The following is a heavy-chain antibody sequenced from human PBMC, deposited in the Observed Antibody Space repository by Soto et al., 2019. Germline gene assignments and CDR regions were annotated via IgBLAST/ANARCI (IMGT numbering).Heavy chain of an antibody. D-gene: IGHD3-3*01. V-gene: IGHV3-66*01. J-gene: IGHJ4*02. CDR1: GITVTNCF. Sequence: EVQLVESGGGLVQPGGSLRLSCAASGITVTNCFMTWVRQAPGKGLEWVSVISSAGGTYYADSGKGRSTISRDNYRNTLYLQMNTLRPEDTAVYYCARDDLGGAYDFWHGGQGTLVTVSS. CDR3: ARDDLGGAYDFWH. CDR2: ISSAGGT.